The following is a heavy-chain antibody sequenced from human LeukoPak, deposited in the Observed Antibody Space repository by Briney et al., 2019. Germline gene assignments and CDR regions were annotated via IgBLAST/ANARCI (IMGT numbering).Heavy chain of an antibody. V-gene: IGHV4-4*02. J-gene: IGHJ3*02. CDR3: ARQTSRGEWELLGGAFDI. CDR2: ILQSGST. Sequence: SGTLSLTCGVSGASIRSSTNWWSWVRQPPGKGLEWIGEILQSGSTSYNPSLESRVTISVDTSKNRFSLKLNSVTAADTAVYYCARQTSRGEWELLGGAFDIWGQGTMVTVSS. D-gene: IGHD1-26*01. CDR1: GASIRSSTNW.